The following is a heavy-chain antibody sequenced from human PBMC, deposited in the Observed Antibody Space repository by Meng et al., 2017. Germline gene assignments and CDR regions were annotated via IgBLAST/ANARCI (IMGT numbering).Heavy chain of an antibody. V-gene: IGHV4-38-2*01. CDR2: IYHSGST. Sequence: GSLRLSCAVSGYSISSGYYWGWIRQPPGKGLEWIGSIYHSGSTYYNPSLKSRVTISVDTSKNQFSLKLSSVTAADTAVYYCARGRGYSSSSAGYWGQGTLVTVSS. J-gene: IGHJ4*02. D-gene: IGHD6-6*01. CDR3: ARGRGYSSSSAGY. CDR1: GYSISSGYY.